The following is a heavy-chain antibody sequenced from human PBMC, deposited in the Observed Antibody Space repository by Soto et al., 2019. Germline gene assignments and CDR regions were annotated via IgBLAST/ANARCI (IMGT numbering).Heavy chain of an antibody. D-gene: IGHD1-1*01. Sequence: ASVQGSCWASGYALSVYYMHCVRQAPGQGLEWMGWINPKSGGTMYPQKFQGRVSMTGDTSISTAYMALTRLRSHDTTLSYCARDLAQGGGNACFEYWYQGPLVAVSS. CDR1: GYALSVYY. J-gene: IGHJ4*02. V-gene: IGHV1-2*02. CDR3: ARDLAQGGGNACFEY. CDR2: INPKSGGT.